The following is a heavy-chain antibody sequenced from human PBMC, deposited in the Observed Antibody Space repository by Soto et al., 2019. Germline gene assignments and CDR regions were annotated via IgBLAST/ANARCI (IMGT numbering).Heavy chain of an antibody. CDR2: IWYDGSNK. Sequence: QVQLVESGGGVVQPGRSLRLSYAASGFTFSSYGMHWVRQAPGKGLEWVAVIWYDGSNKYYADSVKGRFTISRDNSKNTLFLQMNSLRAEDTAVYYCARGRNEYSGWDAFDIWGQGTMVTVSS. V-gene: IGHV3-33*01. CDR1: GFTFSSYG. D-gene: IGHD6-6*01. CDR3: ARGRNEYSGWDAFDI. J-gene: IGHJ3*02.